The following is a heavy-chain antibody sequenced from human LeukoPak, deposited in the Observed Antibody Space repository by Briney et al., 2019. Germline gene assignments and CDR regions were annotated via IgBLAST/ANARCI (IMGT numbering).Heavy chain of an antibody. V-gene: IGHV3-30-3*01. CDR3: TKDRGPDYTPLGSATHVY. D-gene: IGHD4-11*01. CDR2: ISYDGSNK. J-gene: IGHJ4*02. Sequence: PGGSLRLSCAASGFTFSSYAMHWVRQAPGKGLEWVAVISYDGSNKYYADSVKGRFTVSRDNSKNTLYLQMDSLRAEDTAIYYCTKDRGPDYTPLGSATHVYWGQGALVSVSP. CDR1: GFTFSSYA.